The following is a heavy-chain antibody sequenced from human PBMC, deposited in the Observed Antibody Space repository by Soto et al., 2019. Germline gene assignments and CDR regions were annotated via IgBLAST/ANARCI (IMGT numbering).Heavy chain of an antibody. J-gene: IGHJ5*02. CDR2: INHSGST. CDR1: GGSFSGYY. D-gene: IGHD3-9*01. V-gene: IGHV4-34*01. CDR3: ARRYFDWLLSRRSWFAP. Sequence: PSETLSLTCAVYGGSFSGYYWSWIRQPPGKGLEWIGEINHSGSTNYNPSLKSRVTISLDTSKNQFSLNLSSVTAADTAVYYCARRYFDWLLSRRSWFAPWAQGTLVPVSS.